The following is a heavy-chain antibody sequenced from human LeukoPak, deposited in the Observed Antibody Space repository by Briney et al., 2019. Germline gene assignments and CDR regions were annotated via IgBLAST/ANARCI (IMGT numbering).Heavy chain of an antibody. Sequence: GGSLRLSCAASGFTFTSYWMSWVRQAPGKGLEWVSSISSSSSYIYYADSVKGRFTISRDNAKNSLYLQMNSLRAEDTAVYYCARGNGSGSFDYWGQGTLVTVSS. CDR3: ARGNGSGSFDY. V-gene: IGHV3-21*01. J-gene: IGHJ4*02. CDR2: ISSSSSYI. D-gene: IGHD3-10*01. CDR1: GFTFTSYW.